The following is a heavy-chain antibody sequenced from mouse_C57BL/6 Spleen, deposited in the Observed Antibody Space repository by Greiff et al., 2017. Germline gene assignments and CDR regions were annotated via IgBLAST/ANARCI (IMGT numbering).Heavy chain of an antibody. D-gene: IGHD2-3*01. Sequence: VQLQQSGAELVRPGASVKLSCTASGFNIKDYYMHWVKQRPEQGLEWIGRIDPEAGDTEYAPKFQGKATMTADTSSNTAYLQLSSLTSEDTAVYYCTPIYDGYSAWFAYWGQGTLVTVSA. V-gene: IGHV14-1*01. CDR3: TPIYDGYSAWFAY. CDR1: GFNIKDYY. CDR2: IDPEAGDT. J-gene: IGHJ3*01.